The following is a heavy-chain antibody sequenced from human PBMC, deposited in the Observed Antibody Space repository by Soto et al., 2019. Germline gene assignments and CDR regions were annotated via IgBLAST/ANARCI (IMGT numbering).Heavy chain of an antibody. D-gene: IGHD6-19*01. CDR1: GGTFSSYA. J-gene: IGHJ6*02. CDR3: ARGRSARRSYSSGWSYYYGMDV. Sequence: SVKVSCKASGGTFSSYAISWVRQAPGQGLEWMGGIIPIFGTANYAQKFQGRVTITADESTSTAYMELSSLRSEDTAVYYCARGRSARRSYSSGWSYYYGMDVWGQGTTVTVSS. CDR2: IIPIFGTA. V-gene: IGHV1-69*13.